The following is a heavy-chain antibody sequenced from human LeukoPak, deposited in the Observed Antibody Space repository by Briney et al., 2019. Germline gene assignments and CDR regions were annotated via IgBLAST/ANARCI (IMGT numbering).Heavy chain of an antibody. CDR1: GYTFTSYD. CDR2: MNPNSGNT. Sequence: ASVKVSCKASGYTFTSYDINWVRQAPGQGLEWMGWMNPNSGNTGYAQKFQGRVTMTRNTSISTAYMELSSLRSEDTAVYYCARVRRSWYYFDYWGQGTLVTVSS. D-gene: IGHD6-13*01. J-gene: IGHJ4*02. V-gene: IGHV1-8*01. CDR3: ARVRRSWYYFDY.